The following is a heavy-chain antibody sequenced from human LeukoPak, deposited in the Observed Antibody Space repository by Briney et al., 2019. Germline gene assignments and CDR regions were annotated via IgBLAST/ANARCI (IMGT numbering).Heavy chain of an antibody. J-gene: IGHJ6*02. CDR3: ARSLHYYGSGSYRVGYGMDV. Sequence: QPGRSLRLSCAASGFTFSSYGMHWVRQAPGKGLEWVAVISYDGSNKYYADSVKGRFTISRDISKNTLSLQMNSLRAEDTALYYCARSLHYYGSGSYRVGYGMDVWGQGTTVTVSS. D-gene: IGHD3-10*01. V-gene: IGHV3-30*03. CDR1: GFTFSSYG. CDR2: ISYDGSNK.